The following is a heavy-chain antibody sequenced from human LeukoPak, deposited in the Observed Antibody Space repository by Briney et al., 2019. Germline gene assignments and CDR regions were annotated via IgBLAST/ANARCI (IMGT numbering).Heavy chain of an antibody. Sequence: GASVKVSCKASGYIFTSYYIHWVRQAPGQGLEWMGIINPSGGTTNYAQKLQGRITMTSDTSTSTVYMELSSLRSEDTAVYYCARFAVHRRLAVNGQFGLDYWGQGTRVTVYS. CDR3: ARFAVHRRLAVNGQFGLDY. V-gene: IGHV1-46*01. D-gene: IGHD6-19*01. CDR1: GYIFTSYY. J-gene: IGHJ4*02. CDR2: INPSGGTT.